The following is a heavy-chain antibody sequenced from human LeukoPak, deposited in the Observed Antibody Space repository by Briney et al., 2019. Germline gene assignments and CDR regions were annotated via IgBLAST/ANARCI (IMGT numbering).Heavy chain of an antibody. V-gene: IGHV3-48*04. CDR2: ISSSSSTI. CDR3: ARDRWQLGAYMDV. Sequence: GGSLRLSCAASGFTFSSYSMNWVRQAPGKGLEWVSYISSSSSTIYYADSVKGRFTISRDNAKNSLYLQMNSLRAEDTAVYYCARDRWQLGAYMDVWGKGTTVTVSS. D-gene: IGHD1-26*01. J-gene: IGHJ6*03. CDR1: GFTFSSYS.